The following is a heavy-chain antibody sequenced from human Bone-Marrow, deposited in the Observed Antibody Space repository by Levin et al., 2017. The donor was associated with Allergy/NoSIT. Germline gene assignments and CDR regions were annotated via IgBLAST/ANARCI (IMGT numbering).Heavy chain of an antibody. V-gene: IGHV4-30-4*01. J-gene: IGHJ6*02. D-gene: IGHD1/OR15-1a*01. CDR1: GGSISSGTYF. CDR2: IYYTGST. Sequence: SETLSLTCTVSGGSISSGTYFWNWIRQPPGKGLEWIGYIYYTGSTFYNPSLKSRVTISADTSKNQFSLKLTSVTAADTAVYYCASDGPFENNVVAYCGMDVWGQGTAVTVSS. CDR3: ASDGPFENNVVAYCGMDV.